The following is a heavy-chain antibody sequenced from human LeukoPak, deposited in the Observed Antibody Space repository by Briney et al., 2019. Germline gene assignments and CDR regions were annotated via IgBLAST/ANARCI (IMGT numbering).Heavy chain of an antibody. CDR1: GFTFSSFA. J-gene: IGHJ4*02. Sequence: GGSLRLSCAASGFTFSSFAMSWVRLAPGKGLECVSSISGSGGSTNYADSVKGRFTISRDNSKNTMYLQMDSLTADDTAVYYCSKDHKFSGYDNYFDYWGQGTLVTVSS. CDR3: SKDHKFSGYDNYFDY. V-gene: IGHV3-23*01. CDR2: ISGSGGST. D-gene: IGHD5-12*01.